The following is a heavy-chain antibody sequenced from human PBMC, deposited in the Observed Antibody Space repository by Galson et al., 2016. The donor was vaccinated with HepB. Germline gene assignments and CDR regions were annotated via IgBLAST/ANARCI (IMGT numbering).Heavy chain of an antibody. D-gene: IGHD4-17*01. V-gene: IGHV1-18*01. CDR3: ARGDGDYPY. CDR2: ISAYNGDT. Sequence: SVKASCKASGYTFTGYGITWVRQAPGQGLEWMGWISAYNGDTSYAQKLQDRVTMTTDTSTSTAYMELRSLRSDDTAVYYCARGDGDYPYWGQGTVVSVSS. CDR1: GYTFTGYG. J-gene: IGHJ4*02.